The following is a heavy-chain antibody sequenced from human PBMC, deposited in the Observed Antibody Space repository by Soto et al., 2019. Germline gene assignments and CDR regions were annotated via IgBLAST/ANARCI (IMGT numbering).Heavy chain of an antibody. D-gene: IGHD3-22*01. CDR1: GYSFTSYW. V-gene: IGHV5-51*01. CDR2: IYPGDSDT. J-gene: IGHJ4*02. CDR3: ARQSGVWLSLNPYYFDY. Sequence: PGESLKISCKGSGYSFTSYWIGWVRQMPVKGLEWMGIIYPGDSDTRYSPSFQGQVTVSADKSISTAYLQWSSPKASDTAMYYCARQSGVWLSLNPYYFDYWGQGTLVTVSS.